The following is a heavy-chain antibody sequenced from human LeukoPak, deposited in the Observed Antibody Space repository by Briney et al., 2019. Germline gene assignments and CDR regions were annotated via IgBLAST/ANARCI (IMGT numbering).Heavy chain of an antibody. J-gene: IGHJ3*02. V-gene: IGHV3-23*01. Sequence: QAGGSLRLSCAVSGFTFSSYAMSWVRQAPGKGLEWVSAISGSGGSTYYADSVRGRFTISRDNSKNTLYLQMNSLRAEDTAVYYCAKDSGYDFWSGYQPSGAFDIWGQGTMVTVSS. CDR2: ISGSGGST. CDR3: AKDSGYDFWSGYQPSGAFDI. D-gene: IGHD3-3*01. CDR1: GFTFSSYA.